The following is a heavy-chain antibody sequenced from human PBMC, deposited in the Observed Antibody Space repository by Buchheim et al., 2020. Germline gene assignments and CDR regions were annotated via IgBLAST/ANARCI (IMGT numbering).Heavy chain of an antibody. CDR1: GFTFSSYE. CDR2: ISGSGSII. J-gene: IGHJ4*02. Sequence: EVQLVESGGGLVQPGGSLRLSCAASGFTFSSYELNWVRQAPGKGLEWVSYISGSGSIIYYADSVKGRFVISRDNAKTFLYLQMNSLRAEDTAVYYCARDRGPLYYFDYWGQGTL. CDR3: ARDRGPLYYFDY. V-gene: IGHV3-48*03.